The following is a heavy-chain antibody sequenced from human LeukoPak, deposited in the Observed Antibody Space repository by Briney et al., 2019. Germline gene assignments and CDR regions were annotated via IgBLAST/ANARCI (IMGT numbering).Heavy chain of an antibody. V-gene: IGHV3-23*01. CDR1: GFTFSSYA. Sequence: PGGSLRLSCAASGFTFSSYAMSWVRQAPGKGLEWVSAISGSGGSTYYADSVKGRFTISRDNSKNTLYLQMNSLRAEDTAVYYCAKAMGDYGYKALEGYYYYGMDVWGQGTTVTVSS. D-gene: IGHD4-17*01. CDR2: ISGSGGST. CDR3: AKAMGDYGYKALEGYYYYGMDV. J-gene: IGHJ6*02.